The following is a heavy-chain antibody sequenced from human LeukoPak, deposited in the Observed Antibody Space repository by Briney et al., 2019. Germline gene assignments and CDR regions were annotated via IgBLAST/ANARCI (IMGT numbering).Heavy chain of an antibody. D-gene: IGHD6-13*01. CDR2: INHSGST. CDR3: ARGSKEAAAEVPQKHFDY. Sequence: SETLSLTCAVYGGSFSGYYWSWIRQPPGKGLEWIGEINHSGSTNYNPSLKSRVTISVDTSKNQLSLKLSSVTAADTAVYYCARGSKEAAAEVPQKHFDYWGQGTLVTVSS. V-gene: IGHV4-34*01. J-gene: IGHJ4*02. CDR1: GGSFSGYY.